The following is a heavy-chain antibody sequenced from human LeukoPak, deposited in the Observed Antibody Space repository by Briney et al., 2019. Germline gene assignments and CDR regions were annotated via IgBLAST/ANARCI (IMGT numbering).Heavy chain of an antibody. CDR1: GFTFSDYY. V-gene: IGHV3-11*04. D-gene: IGHD3-22*01. CDR2: ISRSGTTI. J-gene: IGHJ3*02. CDR3: ARDFRTFFYDSSGPPNDAFDI. Sequence: GGSLRLSCAASGFTFSDYYMSWIRQAPGKGLEWVSYISRSGTTIYYADSVKGRLTISRDNAKNSLYLQMNSLRAEDTAVYYCARDFRTFFYDSSGPPNDAFDIWGQGTMVTVSS.